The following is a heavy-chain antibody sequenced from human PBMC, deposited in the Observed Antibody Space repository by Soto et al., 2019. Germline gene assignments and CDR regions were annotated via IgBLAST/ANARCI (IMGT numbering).Heavy chain of an antibody. CDR1: GYTFTGYY. CDR2: INPNSGGT. Sequence: GASVKVSCKASGYTFTGYYMHWVRQAPGQGLEWMGWINPNSGGTNYAQKFQGRVTMTRDTSISTAYMELSRLRSDDTAVYYCARADLAYDFWSGLTPFFDYWGQGTLVTSPQ. D-gene: IGHD3-3*01. CDR3: ARADLAYDFWSGLTPFFDY. V-gene: IGHV1-2*02. J-gene: IGHJ4*02.